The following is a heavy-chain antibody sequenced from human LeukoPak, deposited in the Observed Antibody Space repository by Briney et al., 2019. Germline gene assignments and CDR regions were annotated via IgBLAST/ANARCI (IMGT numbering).Heavy chain of an antibody. D-gene: IGHD3-3*01. V-gene: IGHV3-7*04. J-gene: IGHJ4*02. CDR3: ARDPRWSFDY. CDR1: GFTFSNYW. Sequence: GGSLRLSRAASGFTFSNYWVIWVRQAPGKGLEWVAKINPDGSDKSYADSVKGRFTISRDNAKNSLYLQMNSLRADDTAVYYCARDPRWSFDYWGQGTLVTVSS. CDR2: INPDGSDK.